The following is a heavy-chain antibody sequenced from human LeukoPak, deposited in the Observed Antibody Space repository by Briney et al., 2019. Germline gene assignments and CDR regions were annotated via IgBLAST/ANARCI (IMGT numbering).Heavy chain of an antibody. CDR3: ARDYYDSSGQIDY. J-gene: IGHJ4*02. CDR2: ISSSSYI. Sequence: GGSLRLSCAASGFTFSSYSMNWVRQAPGKGLEWVSSISSSSYIYYADSVKGRFTISRDNAKNSLYLQMNSLRAEDTAVYYCARDYYDSSGQIDYWGQGTLVTVSS. V-gene: IGHV3-21*01. D-gene: IGHD3-22*01. CDR1: GFTFSSYS.